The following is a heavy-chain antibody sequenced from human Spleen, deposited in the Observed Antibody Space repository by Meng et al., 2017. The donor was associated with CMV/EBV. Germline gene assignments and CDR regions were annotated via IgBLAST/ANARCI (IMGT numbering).Heavy chain of an antibody. V-gene: IGHV3-64*02. CDR1: GFTFNSYA. CDR3: ARRMAARGGGFDN. J-gene: IGHJ4*02. CDR2: ISSKGDSI. Sequence: GGSLRLSCVASGFTFNSYAMYWVRQAPGKGLEYVAGISSKGDSIYYVDSVKGRFTISRDNSKNTVSLQMGSLRAEDTAVYYCARRMAARGGGFDNWGQGTPVTVSS. D-gene: IGHD6-6*01.